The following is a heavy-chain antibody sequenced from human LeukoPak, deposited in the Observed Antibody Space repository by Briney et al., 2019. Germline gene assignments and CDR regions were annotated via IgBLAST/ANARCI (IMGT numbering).Heavy chain of an antibody. CDR1: GFTVSSNY. Sequence: PGGSLRLSCAASGFTVSSNYMSCVRQAPGKGLEWVSVIYSGGSTYHAESVKGRFTISRDNSKNTLYLQMNSLRDEDTAVYYCARIVAGGAFDIWGQGTMVTVSS. CDR2: IYSGGST. J-gene: IGHJ3*02. V-gene: IGHV3-66*01. CDR3: ARIVAGGAFDI. D-gene: IGHD1-26*01.